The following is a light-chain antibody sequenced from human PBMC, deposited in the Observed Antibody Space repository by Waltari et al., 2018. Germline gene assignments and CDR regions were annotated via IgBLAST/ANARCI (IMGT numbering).Light chain of an antibody. V-gene: IGKV4-1*01. Sequence: DIVMTQSPDSLTVSLGERATIHCKSSQTIFYSSSNKNYLAWYQQKPRQPPKLLIYWASTRESGVPDRFSGTGSGTDFTLTISRLQAEDVAVYYCQQYFKTPLTFGGGTKVEIK. CDR3: QQYFKTPLT. CDR2: WAS. J-gene: IGKJ4*01. CDR1: QTIFYSSSNKNY.